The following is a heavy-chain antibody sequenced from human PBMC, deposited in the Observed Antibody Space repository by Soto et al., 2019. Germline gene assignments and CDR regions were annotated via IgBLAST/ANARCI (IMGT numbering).Heavy chain of an antibody. CDR3: AREGLWDYDRYYYGMDV. V-gene: IGHV3-30-3*01. D-gene: IGHD3-22*01. CDR1: GFTFSSYA. CDR2: ISYDGSNK. J-gene: IGHJ6*02. Sequence: GGSLRLSCAASGFTFSSYAMHWVRQAPGKGLEWVAVISYDGSNKYYADSVKGRFTISRDNSENTLYLQMNSLRAEDTAVYYCAREGLWDYDRYYYGMDVWGQGTTVTVSS.